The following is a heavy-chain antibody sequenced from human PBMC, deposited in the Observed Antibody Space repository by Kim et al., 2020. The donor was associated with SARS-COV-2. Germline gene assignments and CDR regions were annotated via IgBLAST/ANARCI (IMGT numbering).Heavy chain of an antibody. V-gene: IGHV4-4*02. Sequence: SETLSLTCAVSGGSISSSNWWSWVRQPPGKGLEWIGEIYHSGSTNYNPSLKSRVTISVDKSKNQFSLKLSSVTAADTAVYYCARVHSSSWGGAFDIWGQGTMVTVSS. D-gene: IGHD6-13*01. J-gene: IGHJ3*02. CDR3: ARVHSSSWGGAFDI. CDR2: IYHSGST. CDR1: GGSISSSNW.